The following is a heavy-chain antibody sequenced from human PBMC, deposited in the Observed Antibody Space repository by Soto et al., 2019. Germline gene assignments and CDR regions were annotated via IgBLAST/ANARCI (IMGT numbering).Heavy chain of an antibody. J-gene: IGHJ4*02. CDR2: ISGSGGST. V-gene: IGHV3-23*01. D-gene: IGHD3-3*01. CDR1: GFTFSSYA. Sequence: GGSLRLSCAASGFTFSSYAMSWVRQAPGKGLEWVSAISGSGGSTYYADSVKGRFTISRDNSKNTLYLQMNSLRAEDTAVYYCAKDREYYDFWSGYLSPPPSYFDYWGQGTLVTVSS. CDR3: AKDREYYDFWSGYLSPPPSYFDY.